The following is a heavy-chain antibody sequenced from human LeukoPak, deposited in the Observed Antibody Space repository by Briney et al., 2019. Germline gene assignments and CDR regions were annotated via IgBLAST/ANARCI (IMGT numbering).Heavy chain of an antibody. CDR2: IFYDGSNQ. D-gene: IGHD3-16*01. J-gene: IGHJ4*02. CDR3: ARDQALYFSYGDY. CDR1: GFSFSNYG. Sequence: GGSLRLSCAASGFSFSNYGMHWVRQAPGKGLEWLAAIFYDGSNQHYADTVKGRITISRDNSKNTLYLQVNSLTAEDTAVYYCARDQALYFSYGDYWGQGTLVTVSS. V-gene: IGHV3-33*01.